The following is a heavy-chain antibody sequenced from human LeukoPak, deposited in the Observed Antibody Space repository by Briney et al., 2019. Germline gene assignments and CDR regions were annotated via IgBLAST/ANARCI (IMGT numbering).Heavy chain of an antibody. CDR2: IYYSGST. J-gene: IGHJ3*02. D-gene: IGHD3-16*01. CDR3: ARSEFGLAAFDI. CDR1: GGSISSYY. V-gene: IGHV4-59*08. Sequence: KASETLSLTCTVSGGSISSYYWSWIRQPPGKGLEWIGYIYYSGSTNYNPSLKSRVTISVDTSKNQFSLKLSSVTAADTAVYYCARSEFGLAAFDIWGQGTMVTVSS.